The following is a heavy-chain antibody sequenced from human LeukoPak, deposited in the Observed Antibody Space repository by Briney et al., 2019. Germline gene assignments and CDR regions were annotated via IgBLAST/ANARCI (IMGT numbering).Heavy chain of an antibody. CDR2: IIPIIGTA. CDR1: GGTFSSYA. J-gene: IGHJ4*02. Sequence: ASVKVSCKASGGTFSSYAISWVRQAPGQGLEWMGGIIPIIGTANYAQKFQGRVTITADESTSTAYMELSSLRSKDTAVYYCARDDGGTNGVSPFDYWGQGTLVTVSS. V-gene: IGHV1-69*01. CDR3: ARDDGGTNGVSPFDY. D-gene: IGHD2-8*01.